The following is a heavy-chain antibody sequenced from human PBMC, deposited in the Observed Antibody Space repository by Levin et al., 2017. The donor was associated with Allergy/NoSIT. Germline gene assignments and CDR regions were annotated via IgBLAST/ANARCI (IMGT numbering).Heavy chain of an antibody. D-gene: IGHD3-22*01. J-gene: IGHJ4*02. CDR2: ISTSGST. CDR1: GGSISSYY. CDR3: ARSYYYDHYHFDS. V-gene: IGHV4-4*07. Sequence: PSQTLSLTCTVSGGSISSYYWSWIRQPAGKGLEWIGRISTSGSTNYKPSLKSRVTMSIDTSKNQFSLKLSSVTAADTAVYYCARSYYYDHYHFDSWGQGTLVTVSS.